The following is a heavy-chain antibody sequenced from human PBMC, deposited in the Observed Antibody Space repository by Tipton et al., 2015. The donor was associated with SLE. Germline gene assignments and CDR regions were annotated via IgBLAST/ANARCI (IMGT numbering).Heavy chain of an antibody. CDR2: ISHSGSA. V-gene: IGHV4-34*01. D-gene: IGHD5-12*01. Sequence: LRLSCAVSGFSISSGYAWSWIRQSPGKRLEWIGEISHSGSANYNPSLKSRGTISLDMSKNQFSLRLSSVTAADTAVYYCARRRGGYAGFDLWGRGTLVTVSS. J-gene: IGHJ2*01. CDR3: ARRRGGYAGFDL. CDR1: GFSISSGYA.